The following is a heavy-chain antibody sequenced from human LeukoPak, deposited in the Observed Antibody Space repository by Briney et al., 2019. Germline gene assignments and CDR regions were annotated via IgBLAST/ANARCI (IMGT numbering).Heavy chain of an antibody. V-gene: IGHV4-30-4*01. CDR3: AREAIVVVPAAYYYGMDV. D-gene: IGHD2-2*01. J-gene: IGHJ6*02. CDR2: IYYSGST. Sequence: SETLSLTCTVSGGSISSGDYYWSWIRQPPGKGLEWIGYIYYSGSTYYNPSLKSRVTISVDTSKNQFSLKLSSVTAADTAVYYCAREAIVVVPAAYYYGMDVWGQGTTVTVSS. CDR1: GGSISSGDYY.